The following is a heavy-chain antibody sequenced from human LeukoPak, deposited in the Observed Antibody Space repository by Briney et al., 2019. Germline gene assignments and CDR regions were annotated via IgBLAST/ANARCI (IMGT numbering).Heavy chain of an antibody. Sequence: PSETLSLTCAVSGDSISSGGYSWSWIRQPPGKGLEWIGYIYYSGSTNYNPSLKSRVTISVDTSKNQFSLKLSSVTAADTAVYYCARGSSIFGVVILDYYYYMDVWGKGTTVTVSS. V-gene: IGHV4-61*08. J-gene: IGHJ6*03. CDR1: GDSISSGGYS. CDR3: ARGSSIFGVVILDYYYYMDV. D-gene: IGHD3-3*01. CDR2: IYYSGST.